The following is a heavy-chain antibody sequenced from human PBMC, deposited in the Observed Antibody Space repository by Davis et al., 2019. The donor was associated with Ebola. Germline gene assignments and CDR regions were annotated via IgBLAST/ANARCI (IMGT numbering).Heavy chain of an antibody. J-gene: IGHJ4*02. CDR2: IYPGDSDT. CDR1: GYSFSSNW. V-gene: IGHV5-51*01. Sequence: GESLKISCKGSGYSFSSNWIGWVRQMPGKGLEWMGIIYPGDSDTRYSPSFEGQVTISVDRSISTAYLQWSSLKASDTAMYYCAKQESLYGSSDYWGQGTLVTVSS. D-gene: IGHD3-22*01. CDR3: AKQESLYGSSDY.